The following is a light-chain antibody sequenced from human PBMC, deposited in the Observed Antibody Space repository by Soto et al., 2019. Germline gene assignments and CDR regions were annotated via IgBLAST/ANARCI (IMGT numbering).Light chain of an antibody. CDR3: QPYHSYSWT. V-gene: IGKV1-5*01. CDR1: QSISSW. CDR2: DAS. Sequence: DIQMTQSPSTLSASVGDRVTITCRASQSISSWLAWYQQKPGKAPKLLIYDASSLESGVPSRFSGSGSGTEFTLTISSLQPVDFATHPRQPYHSYSWTFGQGPKV. J-gene: IGKJ1*01.